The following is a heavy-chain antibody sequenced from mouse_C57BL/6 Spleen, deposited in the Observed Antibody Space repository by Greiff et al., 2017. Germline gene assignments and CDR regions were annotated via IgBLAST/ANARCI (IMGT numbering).Heavy chain of an antibody. CDR1: GYTFTDYY. V-gene: IGHV1-26*01. Sequence: EVQLQQSGPELVKPGASVKISCKASGYTFTDYYMNWVKQSHGKSLEWIGDINPNNGGTSYNQKFKGKATLTVDKSSSTAYMELRSLTSEDSAVYYCARSEYDFDYWGQGTTLTVSS. CDR3: ARSEYDFDY. J-gene: IGHJ2*01. D-gene: IGHD5-2*01. CDR2: INPNNGGT.